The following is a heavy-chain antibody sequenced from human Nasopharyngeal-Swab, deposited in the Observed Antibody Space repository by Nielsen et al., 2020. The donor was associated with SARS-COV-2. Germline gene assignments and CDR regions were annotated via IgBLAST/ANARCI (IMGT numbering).Heavy chain of an antibody. J-gene: IGHJ6*02. V-gene: IGHV4-31*02. CDR2: IYYSGST. Sequence: WIRQPPGKGLEWIGYIYYSGSTYHNPSLKSRVTISVDTSKNQFSLKLSSVTAADTAVYYCARDRVVPAAMWAYYYYYGMDVWGQGTTVTVSS. CDR3: ARDRVVPAAMWAYYYYYGMDV. D-gene: IGHD2-2*01.